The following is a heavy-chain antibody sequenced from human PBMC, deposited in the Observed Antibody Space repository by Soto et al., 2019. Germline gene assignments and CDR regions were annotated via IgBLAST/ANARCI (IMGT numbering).Heavy chain of an antibody. V-gene: IGHV1-69*01. Sequence: QLVQSGAEVKKPGSSVKISCKASGGTFSSYVISWLRQAPGQGLEWMGGVIPILGQAYYAANLQGRVTITANGSTRTAYMELNRLTSADTAVYFCARVGGVGAPPGTDFWGQGTLVTVSS. CDR3: ARVGGVGAPPGTDF. CDR1: GGTFSSYV. CDR2: VIPILGQA. D-gene: IGHD1-26*01. J-gene: IGHJ4*02.